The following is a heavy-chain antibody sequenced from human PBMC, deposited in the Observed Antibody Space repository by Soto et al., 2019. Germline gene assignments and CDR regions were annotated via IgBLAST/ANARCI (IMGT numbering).Heavy chain of an antibody. D-gene: IGHD2-15*01. CDR2: IIPIFGTA. CDR1: GGTFSSYA. Sequence: SVKVSCKASGGTFSSYAISWVRQAPGQGLEWMGGIIPIFGTANYAQKFQGRVTITADKSTSTAYMELSSLRSEDTAVYYCARDLGDCSGGSCYSDYYGMDVWGQGTTVTVSS. CDR3: ARDLGDCSGGSCYSDYYGMDV. V-gene: IGHV1-69*06. J-gene: IGHJ6*02.